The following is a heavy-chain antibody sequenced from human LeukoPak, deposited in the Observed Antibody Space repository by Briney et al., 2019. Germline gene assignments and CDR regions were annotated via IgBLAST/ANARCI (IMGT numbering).Heavy chain of an antibody. CDR3: ARDGFLGY. D-gene: IGHD2/OR15-2a*01. Sequence: GGSLRLSCAASGFSFSSYWMSWVRQAPGKGLEWVANTNEDGSAKNYADSVMGRFPISRDNADNSLYLQMTSLRAEDTAVYYCARDGFLGYWGQGTLVTVSS. J-gene: IGHJ4*02. V-gene: IGHV3-7*01. CDR1: GFSFSSYW. CDR2: TNEDGSAK.